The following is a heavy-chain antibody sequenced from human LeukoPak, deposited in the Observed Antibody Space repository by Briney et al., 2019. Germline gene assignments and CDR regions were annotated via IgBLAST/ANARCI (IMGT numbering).Heavy chain of an antibody. V-gene: IGHV3-48*04. CDR3: ARVLDTAPDYFDY. J-gene: IGHJ4*02. CDR1: GFIFSTYN. Sequence: GGSLRLSCTASGFIFSTYNMNWVRQAPGKGLEWVSGISWNSGSIGYADAVKGRFTISRDNAKNSLYLQMNSLRAEGTAVYYCARVLDTAPDYFDYWGQGTLVTVSS. D-gene: IGHD5-18*01. CDR2: ISWNSGSI.